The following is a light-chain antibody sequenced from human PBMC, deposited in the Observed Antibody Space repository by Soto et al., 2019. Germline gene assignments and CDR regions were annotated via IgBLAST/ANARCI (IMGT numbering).Light chain of an antibody. V-gene: IGLV1-47*01. Sequence: QSVLTQPPSASGTPGQRVTISCSGSSSNIGSSYVYWYQQLPGMAPKLLIYTNDQRPSGVPDRFSGSKSGTSASLAISGLRSEDEADYHCAARDDSLNVVVFGGGTKVTVL. CDR2: TND. CDR1: SSNIGSSY. J-gene: IGLJ2*01. CDR3: AARDDSLNVVV.